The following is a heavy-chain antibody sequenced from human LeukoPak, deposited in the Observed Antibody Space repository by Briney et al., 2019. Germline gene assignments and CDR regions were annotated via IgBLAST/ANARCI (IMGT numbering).Heavy chain of an antibody. CDR1: GFTFSSYA. CDR3: AKAYHFWSKPSPFDY. V-gene: IGHV3-23*01. J-gene: IGHJ4*02. Sequence: GGSLRLSCAASGFTFSSYAMSWVRQAPGKGLEWVSAISGSGGSTYYADSVKGRFTISRDNSKNTLYLQMNSLRAEDTAVYYCAKAYHFWSKPSPFDYWGQGTLVTVSS. D-gene: IGHD3-3*01. CDR2: ISGSGGST.